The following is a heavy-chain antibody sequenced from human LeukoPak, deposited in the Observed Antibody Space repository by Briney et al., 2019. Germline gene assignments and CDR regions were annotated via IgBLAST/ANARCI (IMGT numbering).Heavy chain of an antibody. CDR3: ARVVVSSGYYSDY. CDR2: ITPIFGTT. V-gene: IGHV1-69*05. Sequence: SVKVSCKASGYTFTGYYMHWVRQAPGQGLEWMGRITPIFGTTNYAQTLQGRVTITTDESMTTAYMELSGLKSGDTAVYYCARVVVSSGYYSDYWGQGTQVTVSS. J-gene: IGHJ4*02. CDR1: GYTFTGYY. D-gene: IGHD3-3*01.